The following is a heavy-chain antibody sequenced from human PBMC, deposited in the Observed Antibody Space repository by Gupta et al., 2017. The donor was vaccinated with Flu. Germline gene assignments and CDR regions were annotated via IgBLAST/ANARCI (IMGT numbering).Heavy chain of an antibody. V-gene: IGHV1-69*01. D-gene: IGHD2-15*01. J-gene: IGHJ5*02. CDR2: IIPIVGTA. Sequence: WVRQAPGQGLEWMGGIIPIVGTANYAQKFQGRGTRTADESTSTAYMERSSLRSEDTAVYYCARSVGVGYGSGGSCYNWFDPGGQGTLVTVSS. CDR3: ARSVGVGYGSGGSCYNWFDP.